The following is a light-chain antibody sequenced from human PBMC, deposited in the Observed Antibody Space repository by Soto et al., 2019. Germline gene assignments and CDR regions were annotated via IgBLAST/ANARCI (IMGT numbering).Light chain of an antibody. CDR3: SSFASTHTYV. Sequence: QTMLTQHASVSGSPGQSITISCTGTSSDVAFYNHVSWYQQHPGKAPKLLIYEVNNRPSGVSHRFSGSKSGNTASLTISGLQAEDEADYYCSSFASTHTYVFGTGTKVTVL. CDR1: SSDVAFYNH. CDR2: EVN. J-gene: IGLJ1*01. V-gene: IGLV2-14*01.